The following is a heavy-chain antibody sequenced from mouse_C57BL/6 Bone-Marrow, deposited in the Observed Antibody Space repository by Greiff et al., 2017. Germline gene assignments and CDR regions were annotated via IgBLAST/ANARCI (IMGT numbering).Heavy chain of an antibody. D-gene: IGHD1-1*01. J-gene: IGHJ3*01. CDR2: IDPSDSET. CDR3: ARGLDYGSSFAY. CDR1: GYTFTSYW. Sequence: QVHVKQSGAELVRPGSSVKLSCKASGYTFTSYWMHWVKQRPIQGLEWIGNIDPSDSETHYNQKFKDKATLTVDKSSSTAYMQLSSLTSEDSAVYYCARGLDYGSSFAYWGQGTLVTVSA. V-gene: IGHV1-52*01.